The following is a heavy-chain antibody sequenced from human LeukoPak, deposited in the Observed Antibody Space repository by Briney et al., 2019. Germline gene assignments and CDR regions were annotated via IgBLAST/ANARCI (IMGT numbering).Heavy chain of an antibody. V-gene: IGHV1-46*01. CDR3: AREEDDFWSGYSRFGFDY. J-gene: IGHJ4*02. CDR2: VNPSGGST. D-gene: IGHD3-3*01. CDR1: GYTFTSYY. Sequence: GASVKVSCRASGYTFTSYYMHWVRQTPGQGLEWMRIVNPSGGSTSYAQKFQGRVTMTRDTSTSTVYMELSSLRSEDTAVYYCAREEDDFWSGYSRFGFDYWGQGTLVTVSS.